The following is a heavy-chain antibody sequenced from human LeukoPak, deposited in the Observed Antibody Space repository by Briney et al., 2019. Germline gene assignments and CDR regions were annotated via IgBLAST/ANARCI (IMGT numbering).Heavy chain of an antibody. CDR2: INHSGST. D-gene: IGHD3-3*01. V-gene: IGHV4-34*01. CDR1: GGSFSGYY. CDR3: ARGLNYDFWSGYLVHWFDP. J-gene: IGHJ5*02. Sequence: KPSETLSLTCAVYGGSFSGYYWSWIRQPPGKGLEWIGEINHSGSTNYNPSLKSRVTISVDTSKNQFSLKLSSVTAADTAVYYCARGLNYDFWSGYLVHWFDPWGQGTLVTVSS.